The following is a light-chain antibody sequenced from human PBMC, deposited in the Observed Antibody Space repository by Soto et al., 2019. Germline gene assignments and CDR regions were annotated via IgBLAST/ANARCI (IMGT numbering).Light chain of an antibody. CDR3: CSYAGGHIHYI. Sequence: QSVLTQPRSLSGSPGQSVTVSCTGTSSDVGGYNYVSWYRQYPGEAPKLLIYDVTERLSGVPDRFAGSKSGNTASLTISGLQAEDEADYYCCSYAGGHIHYIIGTGTKVTVL. V-gene: IGLV2-11*01. CDR1: SSDVGGYNY. CDR2: DVT. J-gene: IGLJ1*01.